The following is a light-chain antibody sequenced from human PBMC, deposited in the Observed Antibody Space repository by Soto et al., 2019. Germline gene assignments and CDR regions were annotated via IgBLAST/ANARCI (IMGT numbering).Light chain of an antibody. V-gene: IGLV3-1*01. CDR1: KLGDKY. J-gene: IGLJ2*01. CDR2: QDS. CDR3: QAWDSSTPHVV. Sequence: SYELTQPPSVSVSPGQTASITCSGEKLGDKYACWYQQKPGQSPVLVIYQDSKRPSGIPERFSGSNSGNTATLTISGTQAMDEADYYCQAWDSSTPHVVFGGGTKLTVL.